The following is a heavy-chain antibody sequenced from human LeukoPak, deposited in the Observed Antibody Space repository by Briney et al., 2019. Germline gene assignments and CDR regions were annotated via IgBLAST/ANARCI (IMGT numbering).Heavy chain of an antibody. J-gene: IGHJ4*02. V-gene: IGHV4-38-2*01. CDR1: GYSISSGYY. D-gene: IGHD3-3*01. CDR3: ARVVTASIPHYDFWSGYIYYFDY. Sequence: SETLSLTCAVSGYSISSGYYWAWIRQFPGKGLEWIGYIYYSGSTNYNPSLKSRVTISVDTSKNQFSLKLSSVAAADTAVYYRARVVTASIPHYDFWSGYIYYFDYWGQGTLVTVSS. CDR2: IYYSGST.